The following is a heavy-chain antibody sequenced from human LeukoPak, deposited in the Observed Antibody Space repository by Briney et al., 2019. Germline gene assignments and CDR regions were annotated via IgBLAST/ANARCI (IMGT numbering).Heavy chain of an antibody. Sequence: GGSLRLSCVVSGFTVSSNYMSWVRQAPGKGLEWVANIKQDGSEKYYVDSVKGRFTISRDNAKNSLYLQMNSLRAEDTAVYYCARDRQNWNDDPFDYWGQGTLVTVSS. D-gene: IGHD1-1*01. CDR3: ARDRQNWNDDPFDY. CDR2: IKQDGSEK. V-gene: IGHV3-7*01. J-gene: IGHJ4*02. CDR1: GFTVSSNY.